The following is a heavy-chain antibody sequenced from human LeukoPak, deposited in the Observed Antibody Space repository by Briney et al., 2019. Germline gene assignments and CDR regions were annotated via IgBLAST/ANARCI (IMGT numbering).Heavy chain of an antibody. D-gene: IGHD3-10*01. CDR1: GYTFSSYD. CDR3: ARGGSGSYFSWLDP. CDR2: MNPNSGNA. V-gene: IGHV1-8*01. Sequence: ASVKVSCKASGYTFSSYDINWVRQAPGQGLEWMGWMNPNSGNAGSVQKFQGRVTMTRDTSISTAYMELSRLRSDDTAVYYCARGGSGSYFSWLDPWGQGTLVTVSS. J-gene: IGHJ5*02.